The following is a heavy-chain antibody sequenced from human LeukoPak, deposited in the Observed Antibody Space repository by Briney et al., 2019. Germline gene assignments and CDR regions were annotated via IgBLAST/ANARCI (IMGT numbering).Heavy chain of an antibody. CDR3: AKNYDFLTGYAN. CDR1: GGTFSSYA. V-gene: IGHV1-69*13. CDR2: IIPIFGTA. D-gene: IGHD3-9*01. J-gene: IGHJ4*02. Sequence: SVKVSCKASGGTFSSYAISWVRQAPGRGLEWMGGIIPIFGTANFAQKFQGGVTITADESTSTAYMELSSLRSEDTAVYYCAKNYDFLTGYANWGQGTLVTVSS.